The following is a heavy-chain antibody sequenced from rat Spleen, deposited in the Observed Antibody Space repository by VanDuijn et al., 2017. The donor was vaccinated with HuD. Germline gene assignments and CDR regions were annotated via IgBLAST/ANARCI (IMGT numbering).Heavy chain of an antibody. CDR1: GFTFNNYW. J-gene: IGHJ2*01. CDR3: ARHEMVTGYFDY. V-gene: IGHV5-31*01. D-gene: IGHD1-1*01. CDR2: ITNAAGKV. Sequence: EVQLVESGGGSVQPGGSLKLSCVASGFTFNNYWMTWIRQAPGRGLEWVASITNAAGKVYYPDSVKGRFTISRDKAKSTLYLQMDSLRSEDTASYYCARHEMVTGYFDYWGQGVMVTVSS.